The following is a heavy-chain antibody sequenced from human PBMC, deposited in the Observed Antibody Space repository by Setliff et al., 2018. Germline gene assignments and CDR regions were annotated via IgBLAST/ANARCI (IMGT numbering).Heavy chain of an antibody. V-gene: IGHV3-7*03. CDR1: GFTFRTSS. CDR2: IDGEGSVI. CDR3: ARDRISRYYDSGAHAFDI. J-gene: IGHJ3*02. D-gene: IGHD3-22*01. Sequence: PGGSLRLSCAASGFTFRTSSMTWVRQGPGKGLEWVAAIDGEGSVIYYLDSVKGRFTISRDNARNSLYLQMNSLRAEDTAVYYCARDRISRYYDSGAHAFDIWGQGTMVTVSS.